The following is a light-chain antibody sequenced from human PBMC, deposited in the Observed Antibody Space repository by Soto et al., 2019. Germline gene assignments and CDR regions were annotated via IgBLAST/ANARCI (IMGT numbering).Light chain of an antibody. J-gene: IGLJ1*01. V-gene: IGLV2-14*01. CDR2: EVS. CDR1: SSDVGAYKY. Sequence: VLTQPASVSGSPGQSITISCTGTSSDVGAYKYVSWYQQHPGKAPKVMIYEVSNRPSGVSNRFSGSKSGNTASLTISGLQAEDEADYFCCSYSSSSTLFVFGTGTKVTVL. CDR3: CSYSSSSTLFV.